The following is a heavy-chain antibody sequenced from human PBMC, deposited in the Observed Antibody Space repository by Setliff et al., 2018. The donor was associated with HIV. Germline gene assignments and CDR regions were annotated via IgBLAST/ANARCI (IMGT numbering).Heavy chain of an antibody. J-gene: IGHJ5*02. CDR2: IIPIFGTA. CDR1: GGTFSSYA. CDR3: ARATVVVVITTTTYNWFDP. D-gene: IGHD3-22*01. V-gene: IGHV1-69*13. Sequence: WASVKVSCKASGGTFSSYAISWVRQAPGQGLEWMGGIIPIFGTANYAQKFQGRVTITADESTSTAYMELSSLRSEDTAVYYCARATVVVVITTTTYNWFDPWGQGTLVTVSS.